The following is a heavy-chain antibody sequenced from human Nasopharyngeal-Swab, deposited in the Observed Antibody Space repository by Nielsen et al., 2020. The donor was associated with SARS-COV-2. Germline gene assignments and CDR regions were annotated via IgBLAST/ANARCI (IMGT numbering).Heavy chain of an antibody. V-gene: IGHV3-23*01. D-gene: IGHD2-2*01. CDR2: ISGSGGGT. Sequence: PGKGLEWVSTISGSGGGTYYADSVKGRFAISRDNSKNTLYLQMNSLRAEDTAVYYCAKEGGMRRYCSTSRCYATLFCDFWGQGTLVTVSS. CDR3: AKEGGMRRYCSTSRCYATLFCDF. J-gene: IGHJ4*02.